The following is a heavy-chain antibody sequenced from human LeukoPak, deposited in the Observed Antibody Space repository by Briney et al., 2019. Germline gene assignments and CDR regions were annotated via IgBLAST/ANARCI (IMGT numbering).Heavy chain of an antibody. CDR2: INTSGST. Sequence: PSETLSLTCTVSGGSISSYYWSWIRQPAGKGLEWIGRINTSGSTTYNPSLKSRVTMSVDTSKNQFSLKLSSVTAADTAVYYCAREGYSSSWSDAFDIWGQGTMVTVSS. V-gene: IGHV4-4*07. J-gene: IGHJ3*02. D-gene: IGHD6-13*01. CDR3: AREGYSSSWSDAFDI. CDR1: GGSISSYY.